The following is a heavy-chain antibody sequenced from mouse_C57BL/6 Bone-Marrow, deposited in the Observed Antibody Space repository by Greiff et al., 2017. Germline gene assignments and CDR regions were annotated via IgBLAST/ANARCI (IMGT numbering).Heavy chain of an antibody. CDR3: ARWSLRGIAMDY. CDR1: GYTFTSYW. CDR2: INPSNGGT. J-gene: IGHJ4*01. V-gene: IGHV1-53*01. Sequence: VQLKQPGTELVKPGASVKLSCKASGYTFTSYWMHWVKQRPGQGLEWLGNINPSNGGTNYNEKFKSKATLTVDKSSSTAYMQLSSLTSEDSAVYYCARWSLRGIAMDYWGQGTSVTVSS. D-gene: IGHD2-1*01.